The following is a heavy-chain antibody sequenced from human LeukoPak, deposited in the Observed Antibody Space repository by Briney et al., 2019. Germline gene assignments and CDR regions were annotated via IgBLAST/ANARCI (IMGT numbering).Heavy chain of an antibody. CDR3: AKGKNTGSYLSHVDY. D-gene: IGHD3-10*01. J-gene: IGHJ4*02. CDR1: GFTFDDYT. CDR2: ITWDGGSA. Sequence: GGSLRLSCAASGFTFDDYTMHWVRQAPGKGLEWVSLITWDGGSAYYADSVKGRFTISRDNSKNSLYLQMNSLRTEDTALYYCAKGKNTGSYLSHVDYWGQGTLVTVSS. V-gene: IGHV3-43*01.